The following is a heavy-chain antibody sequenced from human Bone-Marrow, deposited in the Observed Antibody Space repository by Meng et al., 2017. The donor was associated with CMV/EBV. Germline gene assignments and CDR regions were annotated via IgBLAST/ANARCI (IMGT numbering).Heavy chain of an antibody. CDR1: GGSISSYY. CDR2: IYYSGST. CDR3: ARESAYYDFWSGYYYYYGMDV. V-gene: IGHV4-59*01. Sequence: ETLSLTCTVSGGSISSYYWSWIRQPPGKGLEWIGYIYYSGSTNYNPSLKSRVTISVDTSKNQFSLKLSSVTAADTAVYYCARESAYYDFWSGYYYYYGMDVWGQGTTVTVSS. J-gene: IGHJ6*02. D-gene: IGHD3-3*01.